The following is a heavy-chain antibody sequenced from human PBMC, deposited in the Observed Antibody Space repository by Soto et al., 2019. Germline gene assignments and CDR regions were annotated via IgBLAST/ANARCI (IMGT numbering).Heavy chain of an antibody. CDR3: ARVSGYYDSSGYPSYYFDY. CDR1: GGSISSGGYS. CDR2: IYHSGST. D-gene: IGHD3-22*01. J-gene: IGHJ4*02. Sequence: PSETLSLTCAVSGGSISSGGYSWSWIRQPPGKGLEWIGYIYHSGSTYYNPSLKSRVTISVDRSKNQFSLKLSSVTAADTAVYYCARVSGYYDSSGYPSYYFDYWGQGTLVTVSS. V-gene: IGHV4-30-2*01.